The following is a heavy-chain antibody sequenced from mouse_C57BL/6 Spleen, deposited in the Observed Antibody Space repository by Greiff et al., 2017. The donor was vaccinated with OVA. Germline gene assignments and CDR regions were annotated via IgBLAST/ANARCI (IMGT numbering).Heavy chain of an antibody. J-gene: IGHJ3*01. CDR3: ARAGDYLAWFAY. Sequence: VQLQQSGAELVRPGASVKLSCKASGYTFTDYYINWVKQRPGQGLEWIARIYPGSGNTYYNEKFKGKATLTAEKSSSTAYMQLSSLTSEDSAVYFCARAGDYLAWFAYWGQGTLVTVSA. CDR2: IYPGSGNT. CDR1: GYTFTDYY. V-gene: IGHV1-76*01. D-gene: IGHD2-4*01.